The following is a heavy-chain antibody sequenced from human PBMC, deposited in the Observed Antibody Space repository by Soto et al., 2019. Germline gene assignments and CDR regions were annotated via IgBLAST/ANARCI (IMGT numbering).Heavy chain of an antibody. CDR1: GDSVSSNRAA. J-gene: IGHJ3*02. CDR3: AREDSAATHDAFDM. V-gene: IGHV6-1*01. D-gene: IGHD3-10*01. CDR2: IYYRSRWYN. Sequence: QVQLQQSGPGLVKPSQTLTLTCAISGDSVSSNRAAWGWIRQSPSRGLEWLGRIYYRSRWYNDYSESLKSRIIIKPDTYKNQFSLQLNSATPEDTAVYYCAREDSAATHDAFDMWGQGTMVTVSS.